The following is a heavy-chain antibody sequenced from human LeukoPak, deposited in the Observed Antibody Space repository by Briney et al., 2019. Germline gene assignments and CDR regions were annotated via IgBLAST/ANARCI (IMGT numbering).Heavy chain of an antibody. D-gene: IGHD1-26*01. CDR1: GGSTSSSNW. J-gene: IGHJ6*02. V-gene: IGHV4-4*02. Sequence: SGTLSLTCAVSGGSTSSSNWWSWVRQPPGKGLEWIGEIYHSGSTNYNPSLKSRVTISVDKSKNQFSLRLTSVTAADTAMYYCARSSPLPATYGMDVWGQGTTVTVSS. CDR3: ARSSPLPATYGMDV. CDR2: IYHSGST.